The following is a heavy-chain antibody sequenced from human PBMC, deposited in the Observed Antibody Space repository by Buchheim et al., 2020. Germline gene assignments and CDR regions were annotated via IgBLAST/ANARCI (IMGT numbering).Heavy chain of an antibody. CDR3: AKDIRVYCSGGSCFRLDY. Sequence: QVQLVESGGGVVQPGRSLRLSCAASGLTFSNYGMHWVRQAPDKGLEWVAVISFDGGYEYYADSVRGRFTISRDNSKSTLYLQMDSLRAEDTAIYYCAKDIRVYCSGGSCFRLDYWGQGTL. J-gene: IGHJ4*02. V-gene: IGHV3-30*18. CDR1: GLTFSNYG. CDR2: ISFDGGYE. D-gene: IGHD2-15*01.